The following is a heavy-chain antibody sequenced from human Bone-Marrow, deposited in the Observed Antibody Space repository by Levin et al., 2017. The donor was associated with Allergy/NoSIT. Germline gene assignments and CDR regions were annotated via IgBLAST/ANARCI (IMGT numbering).Heavy chain of an antibody. Sequence: NTSETLSLTCTVSGGSISSGDYYWSWIRQPPGKGLEWIGYIYYSGSTYYNPSLKSRVTISVDTSKNQFSLKLSSVTAADTAVYYCARVVGELVYDYWGQGTLVTVSS. CDR2: IYYSGST. D-gene: IGHD3-10*01. CDR1: GGSISSGDYY. CDR3: ARVVGELVYDY. J-gene: IGHJ4*02. V-gene: IGHV4-30-4*01.